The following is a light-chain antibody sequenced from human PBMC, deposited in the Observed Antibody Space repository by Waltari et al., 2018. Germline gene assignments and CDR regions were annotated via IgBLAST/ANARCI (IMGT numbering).Light chain of an antibody. CDR1: SSDVGSYDP. J-gene: IGLJ3*02. CDR2: EVT. Sequence: QSALTQPASVSGSPGQSITISCPGTSSDVGSYDPVSWYKQHPGTAPRLMIYEVTKRPSGVSNRFSGSKSGNRASLTISGLQAEDEADYFCCSYAGSYIWVFGGGTKLTVL. V-gene: IGLV2-23*02. CDR3: CSYAGSYIWV.